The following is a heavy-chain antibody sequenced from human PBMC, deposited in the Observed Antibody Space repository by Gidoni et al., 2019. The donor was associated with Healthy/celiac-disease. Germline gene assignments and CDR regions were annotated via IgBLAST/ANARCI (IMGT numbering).Heavy chain of an antibody. CDR2: IKSKTDGGTT. J-gene: IGHJ4*02. V-gene: IGHV3-15*01. D-gene: IGHD3-22*01. Sequence: EVQLVDSGAVLVQPGGSLRLSSAASGFTFRNAWISWVRQAPGKGLEWVGRIKSKTDGGTTDYAAPVKGRFTISRDDSKNTMYLQMNSMKTEDTAVYYCTTAWYYYDSSGDTTLDYWGQGTLVTVSS. CDR1: GFTFRNAW. CDR3: TTAWYYYDSSGDTTLDY.